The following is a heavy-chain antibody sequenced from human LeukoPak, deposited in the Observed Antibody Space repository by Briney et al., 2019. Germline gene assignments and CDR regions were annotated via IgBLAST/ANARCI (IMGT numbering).Heavy chain of an antibody. J-gene: IGHJ4*02. CDR1: GFTVSSNY. D-gene: IGHD3-22*01. CDR2: ISGSGGST. V-gene: IGHV3-23*01. CDR3: AKGGVTYYYDSSGYYQFDY. Sequence: GGPLRLSCAASGFTVSSNYMSWVRQAPGKGLEWVSAISGSGGSTYYADSVKGRFTISRDNSKNTLYLQMNSLRVEDTAVYYCAKGGVTYYYDSSGYYQFDYWGQGTLVSVSS.